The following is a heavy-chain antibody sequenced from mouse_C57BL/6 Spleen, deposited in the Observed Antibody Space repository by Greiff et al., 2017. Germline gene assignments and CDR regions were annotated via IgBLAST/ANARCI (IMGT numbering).Heavy chain of an antibody. D-gene: IGHD1-1*01. Sequence: VQLQQSGAELVRPGTSVKVSCKASGYAFTNYLIEWVKQRPGQGLEWIGVINPGSGGTNYNEKFKGKATLTADKSSSTAYMQLSSLTSEDSAVXFCARERRYYGSSYFDYWGQGTTLTVSS. CDR3: ARERRYYGSSYFDY. CDR1: GYAFTNYL. J-gene: IGHJ2*01. V-gene: IGHV1-54*01. CDR2: INPGSGGT.